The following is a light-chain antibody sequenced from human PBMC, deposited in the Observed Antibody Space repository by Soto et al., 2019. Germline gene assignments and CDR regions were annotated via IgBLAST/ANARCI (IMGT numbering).Light chain of an antibody. CDR1: SSDVGGYNY. V-gene: IGLV2-14*01. CDR2: EVS. J-gene: IGLJ1*01. Sequence: QSVLTQPASVSGSPGQSITISCTGTSSDVGGYNYVSWYQQHPGKAPKLMIYEVSNRPSGVSNRFSGSKSGNTASLTISGLHAEDEADYSCSSYTSSSTLYVFGTGTKVTVL. CDR3: SSYTSSSTLYV.